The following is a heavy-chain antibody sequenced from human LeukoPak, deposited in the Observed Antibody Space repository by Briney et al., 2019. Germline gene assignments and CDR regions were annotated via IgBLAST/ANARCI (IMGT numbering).Heavy chain of an antibody. CDR1: GGSISSYY. J-gene: IGHJ4*02. V-gene: IGHV4-59*01. CDR2: IYYSGST. CDR3: ARGGSSPTDY. Sequence: SETLSLTCTVSGGSISSYYWSWIRQPPGKGLEWIGYIYYSGSTNYNPSLKSRVTISVDTSKNQFSLKLSSVTAADTAVYYCARGGSSPTDYWGQGTLVTVSS. D-gene: IGHD6-13*01.